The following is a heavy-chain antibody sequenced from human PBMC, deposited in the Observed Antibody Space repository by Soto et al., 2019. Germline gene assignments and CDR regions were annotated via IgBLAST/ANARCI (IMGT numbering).Heavy chain of an antibody. CDR1: GFTFSNYD. J-gene: IGHJ4*02. Sequence: QVQLVESGGGVVQPGKSLRLSCVASGFTFSNYDIHWVRQAPGKGLEWVTVISYDGSNKYYEDSVKGRFTISRDNSKNTLYLQMNSLRAEDTAVYYCAKDSGQLPPYFDYWGQGTLVTVSS. CDR2: ISYDGSNK. D-gene: IGHD2-2*01. V-gene: IGHV3-30*18. CDR3: AKDSGQLPPYFDY.